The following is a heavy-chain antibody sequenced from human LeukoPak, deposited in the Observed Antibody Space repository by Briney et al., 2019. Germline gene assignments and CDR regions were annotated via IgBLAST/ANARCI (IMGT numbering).Heavy chain of an antibody. CDR3: ARECGRTYSSGGPHYYYMDV. CDR1: GFTFSSYE. Sequence: PGGSLRLSCAASGFTFSSYEMNWVRQAPGKGLEWVSYISSSGSTIYYADSVKGRFTISRDNAKNSLYLQMNSLRAEDTAVYYCARECGRTYSSGGPHYYYMDVWGKGTTVTISS. J-gene: IGHJ6*03. D-gene: IGHD6-19*01. V-gene: IGHV3-48*03. CDR2: ISSSGSTI.